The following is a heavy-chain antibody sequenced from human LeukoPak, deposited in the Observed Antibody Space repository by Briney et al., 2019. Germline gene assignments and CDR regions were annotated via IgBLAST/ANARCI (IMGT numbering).Heavy chain of an antibody. CDR2: IYHSGST. J-gene: IGHJ5*02. Sequence: SETLSLTCTVSGGSISSGGYYWSWIRQPPGKGLEWIGYIYHSGSTYYNPSLKSRVTISVDRSKNQFSLKLSSVTAADTAVYYCARDSYSNYGWFDPWGQGTLVTVSS. D-gene: IGHD4-11*01. CDR3: ARDSYSNYGWFDP. V-gene: IGHV4-30-2*01. CDR1: GGSISSGGYY.